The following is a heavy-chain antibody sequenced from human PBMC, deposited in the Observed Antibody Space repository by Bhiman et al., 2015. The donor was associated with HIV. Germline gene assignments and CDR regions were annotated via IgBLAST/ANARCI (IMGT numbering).Heavy chain of an antibody. CDR2: ISSSSSYI. CDR1: GFTFSSYS. Sequence: EVQLVESGGGLVKPGESLRLSCAASGFTFSSYSMNWVRQAPGKGLEWVSSISSSSSYIYYADSVKGRFTISRDNAKNSLYLQMNSLRAEDTAVYYCATEPGGTTQGRFDYWGQGTLVTVSS. CDR3: ATEPGGTTQGRFDY. D-gene: IGHD1-7*01. J-gene: IGHJ4*02. V-gene: IGHV3-21*03.